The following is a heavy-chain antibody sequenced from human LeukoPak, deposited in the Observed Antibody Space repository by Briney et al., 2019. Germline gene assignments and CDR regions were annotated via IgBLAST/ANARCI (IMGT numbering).Heavy chain of an antibody. CDR1: GYRFTGYY. V-gene: IGHV1-2*02. CDR3: ARVGCSSTSCYFGWFDP. CDR2: INPNSGGT. Sequence: ASVKVSCKASGYRFTGYYMHWVRQAPGQGLEWMGWINPNSGGTNYAQKFQGRVTMTRDTSTSTVYMELSSLRSEDTAVYYCARVGCSSTSCYFGWFDPWGQGTLVTVSS. D-gene: IGHD2-2*01. J-gene: IGHJ5*02.